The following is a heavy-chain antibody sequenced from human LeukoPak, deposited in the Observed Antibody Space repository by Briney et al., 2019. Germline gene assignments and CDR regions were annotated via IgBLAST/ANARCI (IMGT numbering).Heavy chain of an antibody. Sequence: GGSLRLSCEASGFTFSSYAMSWVRQAPGKGLEWVSSISGSGGSAYYADSVKGRFTISRDNSKNTLYVQMTSLRAEDTAVYYCAKDILRYSGSYYGYWGQGTLVTVSS. D-gene: IGHD1-26*01. CDR3: AKDILRYSGSYYGY. CDR2: ISGSGGSA. CDR1: GFTFSSYA. V-gene: IGHV3-23*01. J-gene: IGHJ4*02.